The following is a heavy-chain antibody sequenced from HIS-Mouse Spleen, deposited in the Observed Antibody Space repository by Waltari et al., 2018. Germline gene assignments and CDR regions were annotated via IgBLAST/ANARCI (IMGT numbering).Heavy chain of an antibody. D-gene: IGHD5-18*01. CDR1: GGSISSSSYY. Sequence: QLQLQESGPGLVKPSETLSLTCTVSGGSISSSSYYWGWIRQPPGKGLEWIGSIYYSGSTYYNPSLKSRVTISVDTSKNQFSLKLSSVTAADTAVYYCARDQVGYSYGHLLTGLDYWGQGTLVTVSS. J-gene: IGHJ4*02. CDR2: IYYSGST. CDR3: ARDQVGYSYGHLLTGLDY. V-gene: IGHV4-39*07.